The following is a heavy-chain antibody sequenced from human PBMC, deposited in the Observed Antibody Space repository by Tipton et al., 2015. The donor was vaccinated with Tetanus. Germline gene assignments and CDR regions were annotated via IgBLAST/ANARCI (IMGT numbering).Heavy chain of an antibody. J-gene: IGHJ4*02. Sequence: TLSLTCAVSGVSIRSSSYFWGWIRQPPGKGLEWIGHIFYTGSRHYNPSVRSRLTLSLQRSKNQVSLKLSSVTAADTAVYYCVRGRGLGAYSFGFEYWGRGALVTVSS. CDR3: VRGRGLGAYSFGFEY. CDR1: GVSIRSSSYF. V-gene: IGHV4-61*05. D-gene: IGHD5-12*01. CDR2: IFYTGSR.